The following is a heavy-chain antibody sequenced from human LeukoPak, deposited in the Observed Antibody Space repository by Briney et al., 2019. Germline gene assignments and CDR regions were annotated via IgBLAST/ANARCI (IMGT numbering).Heavy chain of an antibody. CDR3: ARGTAAAANRNWFDS. CDR2: IRYDGSNK. CDR1: GFTFSSYG. Sequence: PGGSLRLSCAASGFTFSSYGMHWVRQAPGKGLEWVAFIRYDGSNKYYADSVKGRFTISRDNSKNTLYLQMNSLRAEDTAVYFCARGTAAAANRNWFDSWGQGTLVTVSS. V-gene: IGHV3-30*02. D-gene: IGHD6-13*01. J-gene: IGHJ5*01.